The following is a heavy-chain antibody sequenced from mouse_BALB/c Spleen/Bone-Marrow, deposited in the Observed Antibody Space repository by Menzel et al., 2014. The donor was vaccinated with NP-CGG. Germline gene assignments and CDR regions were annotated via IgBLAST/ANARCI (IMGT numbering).Heavy chain of an antibody. J-gene: IGHJ1*01. D-gene: IGHD1-1*01. CDR2: IDPANGNT. Sequence: EVQLQQSGAELVKPGASVKLSCTASGFNIKDTYMHWVKQRPEQGLEWIGRIDPANGNTKYDPKFQGKATTTADTSSNTAYLQLSSLTSEDTAVYYCARYDYGWYFYVWGAGTTVTVSS. V-gene: IGHV14-3*02. CDR1: GFNIKDTY. CDR3: ARYDYGWYFYV.